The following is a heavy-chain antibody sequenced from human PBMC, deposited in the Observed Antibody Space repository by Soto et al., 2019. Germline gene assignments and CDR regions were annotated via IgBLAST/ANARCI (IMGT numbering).Heavy chain of an antibody. CDR3: TRSGGSYSFGY. D-gene: IGHD1-26*01. CDR1: GFTLSGSA. J-gene: IGHJ4*02. CDR2: IRSKTHNYAT. V-gene: IGHV3-73*02. Sequence: EVQLVESGGGLVQPGESLKLSCAASGFTLSGSAVHWVRQASGKGLEWVGRIRSKTHNYATDYIASVKGRFTMSRDDSNNTAYLQMNGLKPDATAVYYCTRSGGSYSFGYWGQGTLVTVSS.